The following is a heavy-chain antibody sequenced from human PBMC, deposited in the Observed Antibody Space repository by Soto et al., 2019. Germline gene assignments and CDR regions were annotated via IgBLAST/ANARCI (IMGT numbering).Heavy chain of an antibody. J-gene: IGHJ5*02. Sequence: PSETLSLTCTVSGGSISSGDYNWNWLRQPPGKALEWIGYVYSSGSTNYNPSLKSRVTISVDTSRNQFSLKVNSVTAADTAMYYCARRAVVAVTGSLDNWFGPWGQGSLVTVSS. CDR2: VYSSGST. CDR1: GGSISSGDYN. CDR3: ARRAVVAVTGSLDNWFGP. D-gene: IGHD2-21*01. V-gene: IGHV4-61*08.